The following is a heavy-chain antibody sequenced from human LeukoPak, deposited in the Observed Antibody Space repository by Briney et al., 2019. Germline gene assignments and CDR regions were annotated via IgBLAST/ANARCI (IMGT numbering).Heavy chain of an antibody. J-gene: IGHJ4*02. CDR3: ARGEGVLTGYLDY. Sequence: SETLSLTCAVYGGSFSGYYWSWIRQPPGKGLEWIGEINHSGSTNYNPSLKSRVTISVDTSKNQFSLKLSSVTAADTAVYYWARGEGVLTGYLDYWGQGTLVTVSS. D-gene: IGHD3-9*01. CDR2: INHSGST. V-gene: IGHV4-34*01. CDR1: GGSFSGYY.